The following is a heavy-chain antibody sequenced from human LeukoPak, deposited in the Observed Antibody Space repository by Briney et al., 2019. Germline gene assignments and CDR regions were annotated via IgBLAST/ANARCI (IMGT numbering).Heavy chain of an antibody. D-gene: IGHD2-21*02. J-gene: IGHJ5*02. Sequence: GASVKVSCKASGYTFTSYGISWVRQAPGQGLEWMGGIIPIFGTANYAQKFQGRVTITADKSTSTAYMELSSLRSEDTAVYYCARQHYCGGDCYPLPPANWFDPWGQGTLVTVSS. CDR1: GYTFTSYG. CDR3: ARQHYCGGDCYPLPPANWFDP. CDR2: IIPIFGTA. V-gene: IGHV1-69*06.